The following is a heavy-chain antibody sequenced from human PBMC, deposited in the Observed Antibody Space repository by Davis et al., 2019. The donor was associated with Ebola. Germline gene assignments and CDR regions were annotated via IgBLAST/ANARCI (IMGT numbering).Heavy chain of an antibody. D-gene: IGHD3-10*01. V-gene: IGHV4-31*03. CDR3: ARAPYYYGSGSYYNVGGGMDV. Sequence: PSETLSLTCTVSGGSISSGGYYWSWIRQHPGKGLEWIGYIYYSGSTYYNPSLKSRVTISVDKSKNQFSLKLSSVTAADTAVYYCARAPYYYGSGSYYNVGGGMDVWGQGTTITVSS. J-gene: IGHJ6*02. CDR1: GGSISSGGYY. CDR2: IYYSGST.